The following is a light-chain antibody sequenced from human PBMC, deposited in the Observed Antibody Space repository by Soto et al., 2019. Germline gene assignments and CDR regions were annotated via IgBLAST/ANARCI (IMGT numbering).Light chain of an antibody. CDR2: EVS. CDR1: SSDVGGYNY. CDR3: SSYAGSNNQGV. J-gene: IGLJ1*01. V-gene: IGLV2-8*01. Sequence: QSALTQPPSAPGSPGQSVTISCTGTSSDVGGYNYVSWYQQHPGKAPKLMIYEVSKRPSGVPDRFSGSKSGNTASLTVSGLQAEDEADYYCSSYAGSNNQGVFGTGTKVTVL.